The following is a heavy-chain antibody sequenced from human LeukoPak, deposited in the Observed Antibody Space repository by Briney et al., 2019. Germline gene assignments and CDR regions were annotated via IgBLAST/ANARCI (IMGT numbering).Heavy chain of an antibody. CDR1: GFTFSDYY. CDR3: AREKYENDAFDI. CDR2: FSSSSVNI. Sequence: PGGSLRLSCAASGFTFSDYYMSWIRQAPGKGLEWVSSFSSSSVNIYYSDSVKGRFTISRDNAKNLLYLQMNSLRAEDTAVYYCAREKYENDAFDIWGQGTMVTVSS. D-gene: IGHD2-8*01. V-gene: IGHV3-11*04. J-gene: IGHJ3*02.